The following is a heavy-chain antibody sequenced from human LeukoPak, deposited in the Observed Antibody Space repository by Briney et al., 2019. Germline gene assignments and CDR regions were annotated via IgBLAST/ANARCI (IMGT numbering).Heavy chain of an antibody. CDR3: ARIYGSGSYREYYFDY. J-gene: IGHJ4*02. D-gene: IGHD3-10*01. Sequence: PSETLSLTCTVSGGSISSYYWSWIRQPPGKGLEWIGYICYSGSTNYNPSLKSRVTISVDTSKNQFSLKLSSVTAADTAVYYCARIYGSGSYREYYFDYWGQGTLVTASS. V-gene: IGHV4-59*08. CDR2: ICYSGST. CDR1: GGSISSYY.